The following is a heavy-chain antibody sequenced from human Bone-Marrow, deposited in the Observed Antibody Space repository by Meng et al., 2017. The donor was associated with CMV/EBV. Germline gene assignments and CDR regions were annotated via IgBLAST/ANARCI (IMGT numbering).Heavy chain of an antibody. J-gene: IGHJ5*02. Sequence: SVKVSCKASGDTFSSYAISWVRQAPGQGLEWMGGIIPILGIANYAQKFQGRVTITADKSTSTAYMELSSLRSEDTAVYYCARVPYCSSASCYRNRFDPWGQGTLVTVSS. V-gene: IGHV1-69*10. CDR1: GDTFSSYA. CDR2: IIPILGIA. CDR3: ARVPYCSSASCYRNRFDP. D-gene: IGHD2-2*01.